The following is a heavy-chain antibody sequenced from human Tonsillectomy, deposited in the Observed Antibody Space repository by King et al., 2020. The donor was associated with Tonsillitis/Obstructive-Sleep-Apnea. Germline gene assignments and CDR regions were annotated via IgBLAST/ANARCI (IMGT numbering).Heavy chain of an antibody. J-gene: IGHJ5*02. Sequence: VQLVESGGGLVKPGGSLRLSCAASGFTFTDAWMNWVRQAPGKGLEWVGRIKSNPDGGTADYAAPVKGRFTLSRDDSRDTLYLQMNSLKTEDTAVYYRTWVKRLGDFSGRGSWGQGTLVTVSS. CDR1: GFTFTDAW. V-gene: IGHV3-15*07. D-gene: IGHD3-16*02. CDR2: IKSNPDGGTA. CDR3: TWVKRLGDFSGRGS.